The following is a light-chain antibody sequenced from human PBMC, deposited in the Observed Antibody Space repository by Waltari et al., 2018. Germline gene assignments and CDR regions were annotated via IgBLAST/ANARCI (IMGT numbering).Light chain of an antibody. J-gene: IGKJ2*03. CDR1: QSLLHSIGYDY. Sequence: DIVMTQSPLSLPVTHGEPASISCRSSQSLLHSIGYDYLDWYLQKPGQSPQLLIYLGSNRASGVPDRFSGSGSGTDFTLKISRVEAEDVGVYYCMQALRTPISFGQGTKLEIK. V-gene: IGKV2-28*01. CDR3: MQALRTPIS. CDR2: LGS.